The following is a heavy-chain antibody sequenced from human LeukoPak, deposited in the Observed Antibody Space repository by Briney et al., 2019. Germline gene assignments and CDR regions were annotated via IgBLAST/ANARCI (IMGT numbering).Heavy chain of an antibody. CDR3: ARSVVTVYYYYMDV. Sequence: PSETLSLTCTVSGGSISNYYWSWIRQPPGKGLEWIGYIYYSGSNNYNPSLKSRVTISVDTSKNQFSLKLSSVTAADTAVYYCARSVVTVYYYYMDVWGKGTTVTVSS. CDR2: IYYSGSN. V-gene: IGHV4-59*01. D-gene: IGHD2-21*02. J-gene: IGHJ6*03. CDR1: GGSISNYY.